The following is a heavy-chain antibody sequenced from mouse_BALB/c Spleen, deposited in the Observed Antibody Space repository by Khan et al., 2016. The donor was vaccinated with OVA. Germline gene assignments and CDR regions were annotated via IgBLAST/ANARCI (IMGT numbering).Heavy chain of an antibody. Sequence: VQLKESGPDLVKPGASVKISCKASGYSFTLYYMSWVKQSHGKSLEGMGRVIPNTGGTDHNQEFKGKAILMVEKSSNTAYLEPPTLTSEYSAVYYCARGYDFFAYWGQGTLVTVSA. CDR3: ARGYDFFAY. V-gene: IGHV1-26*01. CDR2: VIPNTGGT. J-gene: IGHJ3*01. CDR1: GYSFTLYY. D-gene: IGHD2-14*01.